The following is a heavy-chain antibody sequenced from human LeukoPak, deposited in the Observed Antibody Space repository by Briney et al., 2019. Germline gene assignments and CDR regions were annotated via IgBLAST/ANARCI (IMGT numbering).Heavy chain of an antibody. V-gene: IGHV4-34*01. D-gene: IGHD1-26*01. CDR3: SRESGPFCPFGY. J-gene: IGHJ4*02. CDR2: INDSGST. Sequence: SETLSLTCAVYGGSFSGYYWSWVRQPPGKGLEWVGEINDSGSTNYNPSLKSGVTISVKKSKKQFSRKKRSVTAADTATYFCSRESGPFCPFGYWGQGTLVIVSS. CDR1: GGSFSGYY.